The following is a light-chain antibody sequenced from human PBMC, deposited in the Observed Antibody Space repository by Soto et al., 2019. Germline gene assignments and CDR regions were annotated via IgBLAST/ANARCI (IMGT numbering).Light chain of an antibody. J-gene: IGKJ5*01. V-gene: IGKV3-15*01. CDR2: GAS. Sequence: ETVLTHSPGAVSLSPGERAPHSCRASQSVSSSYLAWYQQKPGQAPRLLIYGASTRATGIPARFSGSGSGTEFTLTISSLQSEDFAIYYCQQYDNWPITFGQGTRLEIK. CDR3: QQYDNWPIT. CDR1: QSVSSSY.